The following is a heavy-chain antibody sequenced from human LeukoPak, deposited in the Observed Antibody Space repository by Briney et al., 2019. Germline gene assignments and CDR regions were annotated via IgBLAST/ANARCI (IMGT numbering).Heavy chain of an antibody. CDR2: ISGGGHTT. D-gene: IGHD2-15*01. Sequence: GGTLRLSCAASGFTFSSYAVSWVRQAPGKGLEWVSAISGGGHTTYYADSVKGRFTISRDNSKNTLFLQMNSLRAEDTAVYFCAKSVAPYCSGGSCFDAFDIWGQGTMVTVSS. V-gene: IGHV3-23*01. CDR3: AKSVAPYCSGGSCFDAFDI. CDR1: GFTFSSYA. J-gene: IGHJ3*02.